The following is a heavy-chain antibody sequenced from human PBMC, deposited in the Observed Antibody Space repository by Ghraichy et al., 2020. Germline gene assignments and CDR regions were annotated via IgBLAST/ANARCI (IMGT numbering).Heavy chain of an antibody. CDR2: ISWNSGSI. Sequence: GGPLRLSCAASGFTFDDYAMHWVRQAPGKGLEWVSGISWNSGSIGYADSVKGRFTISRDNAKNSLYLQMNSLRAEDTALYYCAKDISETYSTYLFDYWGQGTLVTVSS. CDR3: AKDISETYSTYLFDY. J-gene: IGHJ4*02. CDR1: GFTFDDYA. D-gene: IGHD2-21*01. V-gene: IGHV3-9*01.